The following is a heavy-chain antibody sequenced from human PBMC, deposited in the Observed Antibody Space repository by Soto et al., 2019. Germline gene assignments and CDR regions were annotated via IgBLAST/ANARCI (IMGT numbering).Heavy chain of an antibody. Sequence: PSETLSLTCAVSGGSISSGGYSWSWIRQPPGKGLEWIGYMYHSGNTYYNPSPKSRDTISVDRSKNQFSLKLSSVTAADTAVYYCARHRYNYGYLGGGWGPGTLVTAPS. D-gene: IGHD5-18*01. CDR1: GGSISSGGYS. CDR3: ARHRYNYGYLGGG. V-gene: IGHV4-30-2*01. CDR2: MYHSGNT. J-gene: IGHJ4*02.